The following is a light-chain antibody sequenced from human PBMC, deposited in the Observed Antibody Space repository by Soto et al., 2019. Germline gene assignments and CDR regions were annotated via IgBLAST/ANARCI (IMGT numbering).Light chain of an antibody. CDR1: SSNIGSNT. J-gene: IGLJ2*01. CDR2: SNN. V-gene: IGLV1-44*01. CDR3: AAWDDSLEVV. Sequence: QSVLTQPPSASGTPGQRVIISCSGSSSNIGSNTVNWYQQLPGTAPKLLIYSNNQRPSGVPDRFSGSKSGTSASLAISGLQSEDEADYYCAAWDDSLEVVFGGGTKVTVL.